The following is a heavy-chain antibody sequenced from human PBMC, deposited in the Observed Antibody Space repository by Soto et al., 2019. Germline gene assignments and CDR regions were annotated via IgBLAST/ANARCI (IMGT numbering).Heavy chain of an antibody. CDR1: GFTFTYGS. V-gene: IGHV3-48*01. Sequence: EVQLVESGGALVQPGGSPRLSCAASGFTFTYGSMNWVRQAPGKGLEWVSYISSGGGTIYYAGSVKGRFTISRDNAKNSLYLQMTSLRAEDTAVYYCARYYYGMDVWGQGTTVTVSS. J-gene: IGHJ6*02. CDR2: ISSGGGTI. CDR3: ARYYYGMDV.